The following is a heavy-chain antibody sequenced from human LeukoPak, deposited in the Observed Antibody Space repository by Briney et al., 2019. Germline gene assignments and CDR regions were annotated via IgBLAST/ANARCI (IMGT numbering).Heavy chain of an antibody. CDR3: VRGAPPSGRFFDY. CDR2: INPSGGST. V-gene: IGHV1-46*01. D-gene: IGHD1-26*01. Sequence: ASVKVSCKASGYTFISYYMHWVRQAPGQGPEWMGMINPSGGSTNFAQKFQGRVTMTRDTSTSTVYMELSSLRSEDAAVYYCVRGAPPSGRFFDYWGQGTLVTVSS. CDR1: GYTFISYY. J-gene: IGHJ4*02.